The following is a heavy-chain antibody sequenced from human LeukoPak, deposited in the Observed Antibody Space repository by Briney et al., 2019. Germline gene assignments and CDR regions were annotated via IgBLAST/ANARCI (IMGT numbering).Heavy chain of an antibody. CDR1: GGSFSNFA. CDR3: ARNSLGGYSDH. J-gene: IGHJ4*02. V-gene: IGHV1-69*01. D-gene: IGHD2-15*01. CDR2: IIPISGAA. Sequence: SVKVSCKASGGSFSNFAISWVRQAPGQGLEWMGGIIPISGAADYAPKFQGRVTIAADASTSTLEVTSLGSQDTAVYYCARNSLGGYSDHWGQGTLVTVSS.